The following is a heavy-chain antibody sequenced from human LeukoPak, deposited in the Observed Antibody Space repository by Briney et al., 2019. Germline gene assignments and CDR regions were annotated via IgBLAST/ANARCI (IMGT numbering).Heavy chain of an antibody. V-gene: IGHV3-7*03. D-gene: IGHD3-3*01. CDR3: ARDKSESEYFFDH. J-gene: IGHJ4*02. CDR2: MNRDGSEK. Sequence: GGSLRLSCAASGFTFSHYWMSWVRQAPGKGLEWVANMNRDGSEKNYVDSMKGRFTISRDNAQNSLYLQMNSLRAEDTAIYYCARDKSESEYFFDHWGQGSLVAVSS. CDR1: GFTFSHYW.